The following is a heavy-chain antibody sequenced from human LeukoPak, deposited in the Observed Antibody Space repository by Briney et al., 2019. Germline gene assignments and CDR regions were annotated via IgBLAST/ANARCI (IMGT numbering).Heavy chain of an antibody. V-gene: IGHV3-74*01. CDR1: GFTFSSYW. CDR3: ARDHTYYYDSSESAFDI. CDR2: INSDGSST. Sequence: PGGSLRLSCAASGFTFSSYWMHWVRQAPGKGLVWVSRINSDGSSTSYADSVKGRFTISRDNAKNTLYLQMNSLRAEDTAVYYCARDHTYYYDSSESAFDIWGQGTMVTVSS. J-gene: IGHJ3*02. D-gene: IGHD3-22*01.